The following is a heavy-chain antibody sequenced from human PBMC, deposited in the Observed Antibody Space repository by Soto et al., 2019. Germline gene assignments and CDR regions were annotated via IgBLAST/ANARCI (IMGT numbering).Heavy chain of an antibody. CDR2: INHSGST. CDR3: ARVGQQLVLRYYYYYGMDV. V-gene: IGHV4-34*01. D-gene: IGHD6-13*01. J-gene: IGHJ6*02. CDR1: GGSFSGYY. Sequence: PSETLSLTCAVYGGSFSGYYWSWIRQPPGKGLEWIGEINHSGSTNYNPSLKSRVTISVDTSKNQFSLKLSSVTAADTAVYYCARVGQQLVLRYYYYYGMDVWGQGTTVTVSS.